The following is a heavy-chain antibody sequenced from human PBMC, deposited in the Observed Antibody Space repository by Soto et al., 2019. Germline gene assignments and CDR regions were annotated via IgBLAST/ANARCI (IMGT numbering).Heavy chain of an antibody. CDR3: AREVQVHTPAFVY. CDR1: GGTFNTYA. V-gene: IGHV1-69*19. D-gene: IGHD3-10*01. CDR2: ISPMFGAA. J-gene: IGHJ4*02. Sequence: QVQLVQSGAEMQKPGSSVKVSCQSSGGTFNTYAMNWVRQAPGQGPEWMGDISPMFGAANYAPKLQGRVTITADESTGTSYMQLSSLTSEDTALYFCAREVQVHTPAFVYWGQGTRVTVSS.